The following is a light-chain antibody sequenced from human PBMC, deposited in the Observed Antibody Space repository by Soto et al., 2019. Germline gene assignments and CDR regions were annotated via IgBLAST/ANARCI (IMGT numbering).Light chain of an antibody. CDR3: QRYNNGRT. CDR1: QGIANY. Sequence: DIQMTQSPSSLSASVGDRVTITCRASQGIANYLAWYQQKPGKPPKLLIYAASTLQPGVPSRFSGSGARTDFTLNINSLQPEDIASYYCQRYNNGRTFGQGTKVDIK. J-gene: IGKJ1*01. CDR2: AAS. V-gene: IGKV1-27*01.